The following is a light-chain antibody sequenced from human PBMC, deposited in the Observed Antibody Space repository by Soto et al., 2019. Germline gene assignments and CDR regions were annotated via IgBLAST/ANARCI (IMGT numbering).Light chain of an antibody. CDR2: DAS. CDR3: QQFNNFLFT. Sequence: AIQLTQSPSSLSASVGDRVTITCRASQGISSALAWYQQKPGKAPKLLIYDASSLESGVPSRFSGSGSGTDFTLTISSLQPEDFATYYCQQFNNFLFTFGPGTKVDIK. V-gene: IGKV1D-13*01. J-gene: IGKJ3*01. CDR1: QGISSA.